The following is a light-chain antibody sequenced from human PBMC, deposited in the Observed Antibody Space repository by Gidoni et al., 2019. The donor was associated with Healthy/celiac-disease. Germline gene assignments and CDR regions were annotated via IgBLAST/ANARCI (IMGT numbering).Light chain of an antibody. Sequence: DIQMTQSPATLSASDGDSVTITCRARQSISRWLAWYKKTPGKAPQLLIYDASSLESGVPSRFSGSGSGTVFTLTISSLQPDDFATYYCQQYNSYSWTFXXXTKVEIK. CDR1: QSISRW. J-gene: IGKJ1*01. CDR2: DAS. CDR3: QQYNSYSWT. V-gene: IGKV1-5*01.